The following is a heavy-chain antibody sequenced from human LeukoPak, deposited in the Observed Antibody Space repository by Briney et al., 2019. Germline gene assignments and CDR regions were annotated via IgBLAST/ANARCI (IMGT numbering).Heavy chain of an antibody. Sequence: SETLSLTCAVYGGSFSGYYWSWIRQPPGKGLEWIGSIYYSGSTYYSPSLKSRVTISVDTSKNQFSLKLSSVTAADTAVYYCARAPASTSYFDYWGQGTLVTVSS. CDR1: GGSFSGYY. CDR2: IYYSGST. D-gene: IGHD2-2*01. CDR3: ARAPASTSYFDY. J-gene: IGHJ4*02. V-gene: IGHV4-34*01.